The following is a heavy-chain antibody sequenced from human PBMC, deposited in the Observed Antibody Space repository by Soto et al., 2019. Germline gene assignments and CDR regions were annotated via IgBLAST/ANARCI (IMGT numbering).Heavy chain of an antibody. V-gene: IGHV3-30*18. CDR3: AKATYYYDSSGYSGFYYFDY. J-gene: IGHJ4*02. CDR2: ISYDGSNK. D-gene: IGHD3-22*01. CDR1: GLTFSSCG. Sequence: GGSLRLSCAASGLTFSSCGMHWVRQAPGKGLEWVAVISYDGSNKYYADSVKGRFTISRDTSKNTLYLQMNSLRAEDTAIYYCAKATYYYDSSGYSGFYYFDYWGQGTLVTVSS.